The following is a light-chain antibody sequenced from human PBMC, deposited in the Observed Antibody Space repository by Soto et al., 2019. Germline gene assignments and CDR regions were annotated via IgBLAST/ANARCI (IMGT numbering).Light chain of an antibody. J-gene: IGKJ1*01. V-gene: IGKV1-39*01. CDR3: QQHYITPWT. CDR1: QSINWY. Sequence: DIQMTQSPSSLSASVGDRVTITCRASQSINWYLNWYQQKPGKAPNLLIYAASSLQSGVPSRFSGSGSGTDFTLTISSLRSEDFATYYCQQHYITPWTFGQGTKVEIK. CDR2: AAS.